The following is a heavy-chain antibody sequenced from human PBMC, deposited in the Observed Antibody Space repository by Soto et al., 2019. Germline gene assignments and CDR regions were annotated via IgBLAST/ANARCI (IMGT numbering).Heavy chain of an antibody. V-gene: IGHV1-24*01. CDR1: GYTLTELS. Sequence: ASVKVSCKVSGYTLTELSMHWVRQAPGKGLEWMGGFDPEDGETIYAQKFQGRVTMTEDTSTDTAYMELSSLRSEDTAVYYCATDNGQDYGENWFDPWGQGTLVTVSS. J-gene: IGHJ5*02. D-gene: IGHD4-17*01. CDR3: ATDNGQDYGENWFDP. CDR2: FDPEDGET.